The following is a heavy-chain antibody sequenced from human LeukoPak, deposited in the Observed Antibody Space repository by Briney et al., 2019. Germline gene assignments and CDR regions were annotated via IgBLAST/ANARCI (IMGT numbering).Heavy chain of an antibody. CDR3: ARGPPRGKYYYMDV. CDR2: IGTASDT. CDR1: GFTFSSFD. V-gene: IGHV3-13*01. D-gene: IGHD1-1*01. J-gene: IGHJ6*03. Sequence: GGSLRLSCAASGFTFSSFDMHWARQPTGQGLEWVSTIGTASDTYYPGSVEGRFTLSRDNAKNSLYLQMNSLTAGDTAVYYCARGPPRGKYYYMDVWGKGTTVTVSS.